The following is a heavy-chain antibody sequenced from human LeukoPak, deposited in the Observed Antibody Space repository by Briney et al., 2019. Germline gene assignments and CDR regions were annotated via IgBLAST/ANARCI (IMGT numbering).Heavy chain of an antibody. J-gene: IGHJ5*02. D-gene: IGHD6-19*01. Sequence: PGGSLRLSCAASGFTFSSYSMNWVRQAPGKGLEWVSSISSSSSYIYYADSVKGRFTISRDNAKNSLYLQMNSLRAGDTAVYYCARGLVRGRDWFDPWGQGTLVTVSS. CDR2: ISSSSSYI. V-gene: IGHV3-21*01. CDR1: GFTFSSYS. CDR3: ARGLVRGRDWFDP.